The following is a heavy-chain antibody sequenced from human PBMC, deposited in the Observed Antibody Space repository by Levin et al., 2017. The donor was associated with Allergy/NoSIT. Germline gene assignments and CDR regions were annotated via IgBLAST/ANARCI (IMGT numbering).Heavy chain of an antibody. CDR1: GYTFSSHG. V-gene: IGHV1-18*01. Sequence: ASVKVSCKASGYTFSSHGISWVRQAPGQGLEWMGWISTFNGNTKYAQKWQGRVTMTTDTSTNTAYMELRSLRADDTAVYYCAKKQGGTSGFSFDVWGQGTMVTVSS. CDR3: AKKQGGTSGFSFDV. CDR2: ISTFNGNT. J-gene: IGHJ3*01. D-gene: IGHD1-1*01.